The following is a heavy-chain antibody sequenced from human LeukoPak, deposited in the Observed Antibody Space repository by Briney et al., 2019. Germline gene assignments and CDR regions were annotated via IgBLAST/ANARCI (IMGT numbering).Heavy chain of an antibody. CDR2: ITRTSNYI. CDR3: ARANDNYYYYYRDV. D-gene: IGHD3-9*01. V-gene: IGHV3-21*01. CDR1: GFTFSSYT. Sequence: PGGSLRLSCAASGFTFSSYTMNWVRQAPGKGLEWVSSITRTSNYIYYADSVKGRFTISRDNAKNSLYLQMNRLRAEDTAVYYCARANDNYYYYYRDVWGKGTTVTISS. J-gene: IGHJ6*03.